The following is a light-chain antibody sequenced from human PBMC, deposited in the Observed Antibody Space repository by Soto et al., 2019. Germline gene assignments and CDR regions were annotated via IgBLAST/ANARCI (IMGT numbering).Light chain of an antibody. CDR1: NIGRSS. CDR2: NDV. Sequence: SYELTQPPSVSVAPGQTARISCEANNIGRSSVHWYQQKPGQAPVLVVYNDVDRPSRIPERLSGSNSGNTATLTISRVEAGDEADYYCQVWPTSSDHPVFGGGTKLTVL. V-gene: IGLV3-21*02. CDR3: QVWPTSSDHPV. J-gene: IGLJ2*01.